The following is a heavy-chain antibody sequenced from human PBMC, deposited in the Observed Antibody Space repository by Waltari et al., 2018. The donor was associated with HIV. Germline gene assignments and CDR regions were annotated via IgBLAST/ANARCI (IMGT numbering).Heavy chain of an antibody. V-gene: IGHV3-64*01. J-gene: IGHJ4*02. CDR1: GFTFSTYG. D-gene: IGHD2-8*01. CDR3: ARTNYYDY. Sequence: EVQLVQSGGGLVQPGEPLRLSCEAFGFTFSTYGMKWVRQAPGRGLEYVAGISSNGGTTSYANSVKGRFTISRDNSKNTLYLQMGSLRAEDTAVYYCARTNYYDYWGQGALVTVSS. CDR2: ISSNGGTT.